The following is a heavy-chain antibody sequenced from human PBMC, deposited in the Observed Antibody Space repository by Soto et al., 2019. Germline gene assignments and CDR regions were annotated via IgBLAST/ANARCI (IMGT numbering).Heavy chain of an antibody. V-gene: IGHV4-59*08. CDR1: GGSINNHY. CDR3: ARLQEQWLDY. CDR2: IYYTGST. Sequence: SETLSLTCTVSGGSINNHYWSWIRQPPGKGLEWIGCIYYTGSTNYNPSLKSRVTISVDTSKNQFSLKLTSVTAADTAMYYCARLQEQWLDYWGQGTLVTVSS. J-gene: IGHJ4*02. D-gene: IGHD6-19*01.